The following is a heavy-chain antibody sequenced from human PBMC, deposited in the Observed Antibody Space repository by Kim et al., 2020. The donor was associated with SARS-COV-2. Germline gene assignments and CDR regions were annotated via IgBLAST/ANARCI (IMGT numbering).Heavy chain of an antibody. J-gene: IGHJ4*02. V-gene: IGHV3-9*01. Sequence: GGSLRLSCAASGFTFDDYAMHWVRQAPGKGLEWVSGISWNSGSIGYADSVKGRFTISRDNAKNSLYLQMNSLRAEDTALYYCAKGAVATTEGDFFDYWGQGTLVTVSS. CDR1: GFTFDDYA. D-gene: IGHD5-12*01. CDR3: AKGAVATTEGDFFDY. CDR2: ISWNSGSI.